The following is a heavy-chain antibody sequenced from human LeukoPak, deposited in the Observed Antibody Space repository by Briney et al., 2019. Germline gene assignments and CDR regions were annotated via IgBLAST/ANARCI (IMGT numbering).Heavy chain of an antibody. CDR2: IIPIFGTA. D-gene: IGHD3-3*01. J-gene: IGHJ4*02. V-gene: IGHV1-69*15. CDR3: ASSKYYDFWSGYYPFDY. Sequence: SVKVSCKASGCTFSSYAISWVRQAPGQGLEWMGRIIPIFGTANYAQKFQGRVTITADESTSTAYMELSSLRSEDTAVYYCASSKYYDFWSGYYPFDYWGQGTLVTVSS. CDR1: GCTFSSYA.